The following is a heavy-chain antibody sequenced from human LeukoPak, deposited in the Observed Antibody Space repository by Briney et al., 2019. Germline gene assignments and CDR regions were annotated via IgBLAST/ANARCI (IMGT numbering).Heavy chain of an antibody. J-gene: IGHJ4*02. D-gene: IGHD1-14*01. V-gene: IGHV1-18*01. CDR2: ISAYNGNT. Sequence: GASVKVSCKASGYSFSSYGITWVRQAPGQGLEWMGWISAYNGNTNYAQNLQGRVTMTTDTSTSTAYMELRTLTSDDTAVYYCARGKKPPDFDYWGQGTLVTVSS. CDR3: ARGKKPPDFDY. CDR1: GYSFSSYG.